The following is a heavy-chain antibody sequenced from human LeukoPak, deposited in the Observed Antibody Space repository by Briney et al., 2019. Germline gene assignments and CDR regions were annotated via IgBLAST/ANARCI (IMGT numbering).Heavy chain of an antibody. Sequence: LXLSXAASGFTFSSYVMHWVRQAPGKXPEGVAVISYDGSNKYYADSVKGRFTISRDNSKNTLYLQMNSLRAEDTAVYYCARRAAAGRDLDYWGQGTLVTVSS. V-gene: IGHV3-30-3*01. CDR3: ARRAAAGRDLDY. CDR1: GFTFSSYV. J-gene: IGHJ4*02. CDR2: ISYDGSNK. D-gene: IGHD6-13*01.